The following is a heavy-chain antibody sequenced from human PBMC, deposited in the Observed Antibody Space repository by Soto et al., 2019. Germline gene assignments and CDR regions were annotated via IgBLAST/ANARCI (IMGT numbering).Heavy chain of an antibody. D-gene: IGHD3-10*01. J-gene: IGHJ6*02. CDR3: ANDLAELLWVGELFALYYYYGMDV. CDR2: ISYDGSNK. Sequence: GGSLRLSGAASGFTFSRYGMHWVRQAPGKGPEWVAVISYDGSNKYYADSVKRRFTISRDNSKNTLYLQMSSLRAEDTAVYYCANDLAELLWVGELFALYYYYGMDVWGQGTTVTVSS. V-gene: IGHV3-30*18. CDR1: GFTFSRYG.